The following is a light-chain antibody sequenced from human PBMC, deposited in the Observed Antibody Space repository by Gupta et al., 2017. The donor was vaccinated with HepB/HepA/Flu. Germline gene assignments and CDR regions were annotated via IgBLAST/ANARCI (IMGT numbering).Light chain of an antibody. CDR2: DAS. J-gene: IGKJ4*01. V-gene: IGKV3-11*01. CDR3: QQRSNWPL. Sequence: EIVLTQSTATLSLSPGERATLSCRASQSVSSYLAWYQKPGQAPRLLIYDASDRATGIPARFSGSGSGTDFTLTISILEPEDFAVYYCQQRSNWPLFGGGTKVEIK. CDR1: QSVSSY.